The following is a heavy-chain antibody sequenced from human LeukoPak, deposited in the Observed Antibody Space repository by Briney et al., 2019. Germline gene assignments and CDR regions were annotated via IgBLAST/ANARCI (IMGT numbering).Heavy chain of an antibody. V-gene: IGHV3-74*01. CDR3: AREMVYPGLDY. CDR1: GFTFSSYW. CDR2: INSDGRST. Sequence: GGSLRLSCAASGFTFSSYWMHWVRQAPGKGLVWVSRINSDGRSTSYADSVKGRFTISRGNAKNTLYLQMNSLRAEDTAVYYCAREMVYPGLDYWGQGTLVSVSS. J-gene: IGHJ4*02. D-gene: IGHD2-8*01.